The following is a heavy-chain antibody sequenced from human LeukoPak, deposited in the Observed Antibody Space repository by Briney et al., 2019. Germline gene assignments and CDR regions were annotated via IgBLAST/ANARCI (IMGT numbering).Heavy chain of an antibody. Sequence: TSETLSLTCTVSGGSISSYYWSWIRQPPGKGLEWIGYIYYSGSTNYNPSLKSRVTISVDTSKTQFSLKLSSVTAADTAVYYCARLGSARWFDCWRQGTLVTVSS. V-gene: IGHV4-59*08. CDR1: GGSISSYY. CDR2: IYYSGST. J-gene: IGHJ4*02. CDR3: ARLGSARWFDC. D-gene: IGHD6-6*01.